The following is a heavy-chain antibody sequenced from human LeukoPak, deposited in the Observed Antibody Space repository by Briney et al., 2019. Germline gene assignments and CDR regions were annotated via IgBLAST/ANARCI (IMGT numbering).Heavy chain of an antibody. Sequence: GGSLRLSRAVSGFTLTNYAVHWVRQAPGKGLEWLAVLSNDGKNKYLADSVKGRFSVSRDTSKDTLYLQMDSLRAEDTAVYYCAREGHSDLLTGYSPVEYYYYYMDVWGKGTTVTVSS. CDR2: LSNDGKNK. CDR1: GFTLTNYA. CDR3: AREGHSDLLTGYSPVEYYYYYMDV. D-gene: IGHD3-9*01. J-gene: IGHJ6*03. V-gene: IGHV3-30*04.